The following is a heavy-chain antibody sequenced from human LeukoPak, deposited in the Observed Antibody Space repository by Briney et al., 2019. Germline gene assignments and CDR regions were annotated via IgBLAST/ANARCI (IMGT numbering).Heavy chain of an antibody. V-gene: IGHV3-23*01. J-gene: IGHJ4*02. CDR3: AKEKTYCSGASCYISSSPNDY. D-gene: IGHD2-2*02. CDR1: GFTFSSYA. CDR2: ISSSGSIT. Sequence: PGGSLRLSCAVSGFTFSSYAMSWVRQAPERGLEWVSAISSSGSITYYVDSVKGRFTISRDNSKSMLYLQMNSLRAEDTAVYYCAKEKTYCSGASCYISSSPNDYWGQGTLVTVSS.